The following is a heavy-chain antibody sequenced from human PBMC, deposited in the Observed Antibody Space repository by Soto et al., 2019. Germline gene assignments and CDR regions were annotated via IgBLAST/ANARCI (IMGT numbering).Heavy chain of an antibody. CDR2: INHSGFT. J-gene: IGHJ4*02. CDR1: GGSLRGHY. V-gene: IGHV4-34*01. CDR3: ARPAVKLGSTLFDS. D-gene: IGHD1-26*01. Sequence: SETLSLTCAVSGGSLRGHYWSWIRQSPEKGLEWIGEINHSGFTNYNPTLKSRVTISRDASKNQLSLRLSSMTAADSAVYFCARPAVKLGSTLFDSWGQETLVTVSS.